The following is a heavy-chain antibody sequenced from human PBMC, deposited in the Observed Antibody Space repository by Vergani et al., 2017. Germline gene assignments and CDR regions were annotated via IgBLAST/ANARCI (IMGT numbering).Heavy chain of an antibody. CDR2: IWYDGSNK. J-gene: IGHJ5*01. CDR3: ARWGNEKRLDS. Sequence: QVQLVESEGGVVQPGRSLTLSCVASGFTFSSHGMHWVRQAPGKGLEWVAVIWYDGSNKYYGDSVKGRFTISRDNSKNTLYLQMNSLRVEVTAVYYCARWGNEKRLDSWGQGTLFTVSS. D-gene: IGHD1-1*01. V-gene: IGHV3-33*01. CDR1: GFTFSSHG.